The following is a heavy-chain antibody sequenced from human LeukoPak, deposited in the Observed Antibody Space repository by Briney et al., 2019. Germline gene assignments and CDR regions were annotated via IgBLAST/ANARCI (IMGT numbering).Heavy chain of an antibody. CDR3: ARGSYYDFWIYYYYGMDV. J-gene: IGHJ6*02. CDR1: GGTFSSYA. CDR2: IIPMFGTA. V-gene: IGHV1-69*13. D-gene: IGHD3-3*01. Sequence: SVKVSCKASGGTFSSYAISWVRQAPGQGLEWMGGIIPMFGTANYAQKFQGRVTITADESTSTAYMELSSLRSEDTAVYYCARGSYYDFWIYYYYGMDVWGQGTTVTVSS.